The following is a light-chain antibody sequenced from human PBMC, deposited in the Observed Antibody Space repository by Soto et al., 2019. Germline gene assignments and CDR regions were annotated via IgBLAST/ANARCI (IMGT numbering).Light chain of an antibody. Sequence: QSALTQPASVSGSPGQSITISCTGTSRDVGAYNLVSWYQQYPGKAPKLVIYEVSKRPSGVSDRFSGSKSGSTASLTISGLQADDEADYYCCSYAGSSRIFGTGTKLTVL. CDR3: CSYAGSSRI. J-gene: IGLJ1*01. CDR2: EVS. V-gene: IGLV2-23*02. CDR1: SRDVGAYNL.